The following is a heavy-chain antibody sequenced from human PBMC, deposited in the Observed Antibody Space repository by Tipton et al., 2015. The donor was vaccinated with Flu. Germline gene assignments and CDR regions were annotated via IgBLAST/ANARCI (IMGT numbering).Heavy chain of an antibody. J-gene: IGHJ4*02. D-gene: IGHD2-15*01. CDR3: ARGSYCSSGSCYRSFGYYYYFDY. CDR2: IYYSGST. Sequence: TLSLTCTVSGGSISSGGYYWSWIRQHPGKGLEWIGYIYYSGSTYYNPSLKSRLTISVDTSKNQFSLKLSSVTAADTAVYYCARGSYCSSGSCYRSFGYYYYFDYWGQGTLVTVSS. CDR1: GGSISSGGYY. V-gene: IGHV4-31*03.